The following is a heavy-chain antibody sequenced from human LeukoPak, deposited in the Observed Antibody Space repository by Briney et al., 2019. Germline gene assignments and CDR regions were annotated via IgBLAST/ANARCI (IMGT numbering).Heavy chain of an antibody. Sequence: PGGSLRLSCAASGFTSSSFWMHWVRQAPGKGLVWVSRINGDGSSRSYADSVKGRFTISRDNAKSTLYLQMNSLRVEDTAVYYCARDVDESSGYFDFWGQGTLVTVSS. D-gene: IGHD3-22*01. CDR3: ARDVDESSGYFDF. J-gene: IGHJ4*02. CDR1: GFTSSSFW. CDR2: INGDGSSR. V-gene: IGHV3-74*01.